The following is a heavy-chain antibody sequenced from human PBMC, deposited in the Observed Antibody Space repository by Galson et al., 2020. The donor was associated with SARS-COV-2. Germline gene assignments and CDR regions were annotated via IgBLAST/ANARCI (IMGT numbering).Heavy chain of an antibody. CDR3: AKDNVEHQMFDI. CDR1: GFTFDDYA. CDR2: ITADGVTT. V-gene: IGHV3-43*02. Sequence: GGSLRLSCAASGFTFDDYAMHWVRQVPGKGLEWVSLITADGVTTYSADSVRGRFTISRDNSRNSLYLQMNSLRTEDTALYYCAKDNVEHQMFDIWGQGTMVTVSS. J-gene: IGHJ3*02. D-gene: IGHD1-26*01.